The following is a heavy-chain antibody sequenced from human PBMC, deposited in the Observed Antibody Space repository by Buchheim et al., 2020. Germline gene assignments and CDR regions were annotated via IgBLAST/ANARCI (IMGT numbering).Heavy chain of an antibody. CDR3: ARDRQARPLCD. CDR2: ISSSSTI. D-gene: IGHD2-21*01. J-gene: IGHJ4*02. V-gene: IGHV3-48*02. Sequence: EVQLVESGGGLVQPGGSLRLSCAASGFTFSSYSMNWVRQAPGKGLEWVSYISSSSTIYYADSVKGRFTISRDNAKNSLYLQMNSLRDEDTAVYYCARDRQARPLCDWGQGTL. CDR1: GFTFSSYS.